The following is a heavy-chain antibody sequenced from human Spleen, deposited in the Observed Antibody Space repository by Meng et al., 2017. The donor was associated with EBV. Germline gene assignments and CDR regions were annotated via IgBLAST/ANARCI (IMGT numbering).Heavy chain of an antibody. J-gene: IGHJ5*02. D-gene: IGHD3-16*01. CDR1: GGSLSSHY. CDR2: INHSGST. Sequence: VQLQQWGGGLLKPSETLSLTCAVYGGSLSSHYWSWFRQPPGKGLEWIGEINHSGSTNYKWSLESRVTISVDTSKTKLSLNLSSVTAADTAVYYCARGHYDYVSGRGNWFDPWGQGTLVTVSS. V-gene: IGHV4-34*01. CDR3: ARGHYDYVSGRGNWFDP.